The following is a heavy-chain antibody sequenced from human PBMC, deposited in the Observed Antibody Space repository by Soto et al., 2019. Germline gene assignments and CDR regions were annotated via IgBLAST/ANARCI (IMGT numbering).Heavy chain of an antibody. J-gene: IGHJ4*02. CDR2: ISAFNGYT. CDR3: AREHYYTLPQFKDY. Sequence: QVQLVQSGAEVKKPGASVKVSCKASGYTFTSYGISWVRQAPGQGLEWMGWISAFNGYTNYAQNLQGRVTMTADTSTSTAYMELRSLRSDDTAVYYCAREHYYTLPQFKDYWGQGTLVTVSS. CDR1: GYTFTSYG. V-gene: IGHV1-18*01. D-gene: IGHD3-3*01.